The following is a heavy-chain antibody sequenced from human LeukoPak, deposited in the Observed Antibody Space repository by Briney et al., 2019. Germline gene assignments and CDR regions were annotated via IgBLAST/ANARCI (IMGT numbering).Heavy chain of an antibody. CDR1: GFTFSTYS. J-gene: IGHJ3*02. D-gene: IGHD1-26*01. CDR3: AGSVGATGGDAFDI. CDR2: ISSSSSTI. Sequence: PGGSLRLSCAASGFTFSTYSMNWVRQAPGKGLEWVSYISSSSSTIYYADSVKGRFTISRDNAKNSPYLQMNSLRDEDTAVYYCAGSVGATGGDAFDIWGQGTMVTVSS. V-gene: IGHV3-48*02.